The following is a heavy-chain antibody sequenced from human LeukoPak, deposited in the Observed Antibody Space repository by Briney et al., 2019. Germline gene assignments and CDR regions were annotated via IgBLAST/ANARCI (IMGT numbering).Heavy chain of an antibody. CDR2: IKQDGSEK. J-gene: IGHJ4*02. D-gene: IGHD6-19*01. CDR1: GFTLSSYW. CDR3: AREGGSGWYGGNYFDY. Sequence: GGSLRLSCAASGFTLSSYWMSWVRQAPGKGLEWVANIKQDGSEKYYVDSVKGRFTISRDNAKNSLYLQMNSLRAEDTAVYYCAREGGSGWYGGNYFDYWGQGTLVTVS. V-gene: IGHV3-7*01.